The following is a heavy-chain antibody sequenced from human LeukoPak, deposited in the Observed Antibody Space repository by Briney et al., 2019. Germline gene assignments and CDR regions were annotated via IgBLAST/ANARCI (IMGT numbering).Heavy chain of an antibody. CDR1: GYTFTNYA. Sequence: ASVKVSCKASGYTFTNYAISWVRQAPGQGLEWVGWISAYNGNTNYAQKLQGRVTMTTDTSTSTAYMDLRSLRSEDTAVYYCARDGSIAAAQFEYYFDYWGQGTLVTVSS. CDR3: ARDGSIAAAQFEYYFDY. CDR2: ISAYNGNT. J-gene: IGHJ4*02. V-gene: IGHV1-18*01. D-gene: IGHD6-13*01.